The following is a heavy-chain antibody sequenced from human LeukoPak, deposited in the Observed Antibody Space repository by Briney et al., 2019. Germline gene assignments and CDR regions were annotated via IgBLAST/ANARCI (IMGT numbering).Heavy chain of an antibody. CDR1: AFTFSSYG. Sequence: PGGSLRLSCAASAFTFSSYGMHWVRQAPGKGLEWVAFIRYDGSNKYYADSVKGRFTNSRDNSKNTLYLQMNSLRAEDTAVYYCEKVAYDILTGLDYWGQGTLVTVSS. V-gene: IGHV3-30*02. CDR2: IRYDGSNK. J-gene: IGHJ4*02. D-gene: IGHD3-9*01. CDR3: EKVAYDILTGLDY.